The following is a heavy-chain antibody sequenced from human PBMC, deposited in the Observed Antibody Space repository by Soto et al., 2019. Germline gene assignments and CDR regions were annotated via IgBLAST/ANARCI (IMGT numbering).Heavy chain of an antibody. Sequence: EVQLLESGGGLVQPGGSLRLSCAASGFTFSSYAMSWVRQAPGKGLEWVSAISGSGGSTYYADSVKGRFTISRDNSKNTLYLQMNSLRAEDTAVYYCEKDSSGWYDAFDIWGQGTMVTVSS. CDR1: GFTFSSYA. CDR3: EKDSSGWYDAFDI. D-gene: IGHD6-19*01. CDR2: ISGSGGST. J-gene: IGHJ3*02. V-gene: IGHV3-23*01.